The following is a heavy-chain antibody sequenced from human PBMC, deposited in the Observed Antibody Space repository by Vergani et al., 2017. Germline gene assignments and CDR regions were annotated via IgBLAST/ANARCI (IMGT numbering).Heavy chain of an antibody. V-gene: IGHV1-3*01. J-gene: IGHJ4*02. D-gene: IGHD3-22*01. CDR3: ASGTYYYDSSGYSAFDY. CDR2: INAGNGNT. CDR1: GYTFTSYA. Sequence: QVQLVQSGAEVKKPGASVKVSCKASGYTFTSYAMHWVRQAPGQRLEWMGWINAGNGNTKYSQKFQGRVTITRDTSASTAYMELSSLRFEDTAVYYCASGTYYYDSSGYSAFDYWGQGTLVTVSS.